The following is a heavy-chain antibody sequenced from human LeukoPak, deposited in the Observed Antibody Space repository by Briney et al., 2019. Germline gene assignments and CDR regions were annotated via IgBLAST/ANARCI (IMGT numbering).Heavy chain of an antibody. V-gene: IGHV4-39*01. D-gene: IGHD3-3*01. CDR2: IYYSGST. Sequence: SETLSLTCTVSGGSISSSSYYWGWIRQPPGKGLEWIGSIYYSGSTYYNPSLKSRVTISVDTSKNQFSLKLSSVTAADTAVYYCARHVTIFGVVNTVHWFDPWGQGTLVTVSS. CDR1: GGSISSSSYY. CDR3: ARHVTIFGVVNTVHWFDP. J-gene: IGHJ5*02.